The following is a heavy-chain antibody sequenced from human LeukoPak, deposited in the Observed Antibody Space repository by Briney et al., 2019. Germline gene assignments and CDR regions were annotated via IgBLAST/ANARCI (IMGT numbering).Heavy chain of an antibody. CDR3: ARDGIAATGSPFDY. CDR1: GGSISSGYYY. V-gene: IGHV4-31*03. CDR2: IHYSGST. J-gene: IGHJ4*02. D-gene: IGHD6-13*01. Sequence: PSETLSLTCTVSGGSISSGYYYWNWIRQHPGKGLEWIGFIHYSGSTYYNPSLRGRVTISIDTSKNQFSLNLSSVTAADTAVYYCARDGIAATGSPFDYWGQGALVTVSS.